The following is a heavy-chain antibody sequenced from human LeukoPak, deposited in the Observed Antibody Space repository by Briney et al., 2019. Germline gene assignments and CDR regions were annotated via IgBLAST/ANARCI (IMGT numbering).Heavy chain of an antibody. V-gene: IGHV3-30*04. D-gene: IGHD2-15*01. CDR3: ARVGSGISFDY. CDR2: ISYDGSNK. CDR1: GFTFSSYA. J-gene: IGHJ4*02. Sequence: RGSLRLSCAASGFTFSSYAMHWVRQAPGKGLEWVAVISYDGSNKYYADSVEGRFTISRDNSKNTLYLQMNSLRAEDTAVYYCARVGSGISFDYWGQGTLVTVSS.